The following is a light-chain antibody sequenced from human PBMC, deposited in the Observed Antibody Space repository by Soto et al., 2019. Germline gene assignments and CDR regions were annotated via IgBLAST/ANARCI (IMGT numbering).Light chain of an antibody. CDR1: QSVTTN. Sequence: EIVMTQSPATLSVSPGERATLSCRASQSVTTNLAWYQQKPGQAPILLIYGASTRAACVPARFSGSGSGTEFTLTISSLQSEDFAVYYCQQYNNWPPWTFGQGTKVEIK. CDR3: QQYNNWPPWT. V-gene: IGKV3-15*01. J-gene: IGKJ1*01. CDR2: GAS.